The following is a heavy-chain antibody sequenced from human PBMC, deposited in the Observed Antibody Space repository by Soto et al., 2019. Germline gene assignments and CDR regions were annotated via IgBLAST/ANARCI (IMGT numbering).Heavy chain of an antibody. V-gene: IGHV4-61*08. J-gene: IGHJ5*02. D-gene: IGHD5-18*01. Sequence: PSETLSLTCTVSGGSVSSGDYYWSWIRQPPGKGLEWIGYIYYSGSTNYNPSLKSRVSISLDTSKNQFSLRLTSVTAADTAVYYCARIPVDTYMINWFDPWGQGTLVSFAS. CDR1: GGSVSSGDYY. CDR2: IYYSGST. CDR3: ARIPVDTYMINWFDP.